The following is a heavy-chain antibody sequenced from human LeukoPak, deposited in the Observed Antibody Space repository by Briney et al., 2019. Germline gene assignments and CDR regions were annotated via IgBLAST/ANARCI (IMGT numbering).Heavy chain of an antibody. CDR3: ARDSVLVPAATFDY. CDR1: GGTFSSYT. V-gene: IGHV1-69*04. Sequence: ASVKVSCKACGGTFSSYTISWVRQAPGQGLEWMGRIIPILGIANYAQKFQDRVTITADKSTSTAYMELSSLRSEDTAVYYCARDSVLVPAATFDYWGQGTLVTVSS. D-gene: IGHD2-2*01. CDR2: IIPILGIA. J-gene: IGHJ4*02.